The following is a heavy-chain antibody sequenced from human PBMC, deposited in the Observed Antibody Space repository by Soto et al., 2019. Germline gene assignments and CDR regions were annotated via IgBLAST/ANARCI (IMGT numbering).Heavy chain of an antibody. CDR3: ARIPKYYYGSGSYFYYYYGMYV. V-gene: IGHV2-70*01. Sequence: SGPTLVNPTQTLTLTCTFSGFSLSTSGMCVSWIRQPPGKALEWLALIDWDDDKYYSTSLKTRLTISKDTSKNQVVLTMTNMDPVDTATYYCARIPKYYYGSGSYFYYYYGMYVWCQGTTVTVSS. D-gene: IGHD3-10*01. CDR1: GFSLSTSGMC. CDR2: IDWDDDK. J-gene: IGHJ6*02.